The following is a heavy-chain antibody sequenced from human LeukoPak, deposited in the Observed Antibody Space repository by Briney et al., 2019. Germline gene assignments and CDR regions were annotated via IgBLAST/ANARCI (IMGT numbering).Heavy chain of an antibody. CDR3: ARGYSGYDFGRYFDS. V-gene: IGHV3-20*04. D-gene: IGHD5-12*01. CDR1: GFNFDDYG. Sequence: PGRSLRLSCAASGFNFDDYGMSWVRQAPGKGLEWVSGINWNGASTSYADSVKGRFTISRDNAKNSLYLQMNSLRDEDTALYYCARGYSGYDFGRYFDSWGQGTLVTVSS. CDR2: INWNGAST. J-gene: IGHJ4*02.